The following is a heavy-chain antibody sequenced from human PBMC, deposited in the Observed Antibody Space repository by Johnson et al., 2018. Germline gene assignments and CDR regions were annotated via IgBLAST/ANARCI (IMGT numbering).Heavy chain of an antibody. CDR1: GFTVSSNY. J-gene: IGHJ3*02. CDR3: AKESGGGGDAFDI. D-gene: IGHD3-16*01. CDR2: IYSGGST. Sequence: VQLVESGGGLVQPGGSLRLSCAASGFTVSSNYMSWVRQAPGKGLEWVSVIYSGGSTYYAASVKGRTTISRDNSKNTLYLQRNSLRAEDTAVYYCAKESGGGGDAFDIWGQGTMVTVSS. V-gene: IGHV3-66*02.